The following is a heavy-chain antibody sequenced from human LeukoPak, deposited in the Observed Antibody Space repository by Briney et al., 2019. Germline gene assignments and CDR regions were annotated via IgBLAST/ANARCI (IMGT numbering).Heavy chain of an antibody. CDR3: TTGNNWNYFGFDY. CDR1: GFTFSNAW. Sequence: GGSLRLSCAASGFTFSNAWMSWVRQAPGKGLEWVGRIKSKTDGGTTDYAAPVKGRFTISRDDSKNTLYLQVNSLKTEDTAVYYCTTGNNWNYFGFDYWGQGALVTVSS. CDR2: IKSKTDGGTT. D-gene: IGHD1-7*01. V-gene: IGHV3-15*01. J-gene: IGHJ4*02.